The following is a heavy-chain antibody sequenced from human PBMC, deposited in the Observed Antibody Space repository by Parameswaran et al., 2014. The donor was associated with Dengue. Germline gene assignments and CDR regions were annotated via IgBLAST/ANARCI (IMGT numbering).Heavy chain of an antibody. CDR3: AKVVGSIGPGFDY. Sequence: WVRQAPGQSLEWMGWINAGNGNTKYSPRFQGRVTMTRDTFATTAYMELSSLTSEDTAVYYCAKVVGSIGPGFDYWGQGTLVTVSS. J-gene: IGHJ4*02. V-gene: IGHV1-3*01. D-gene: IGHD1-26*01. CDR2: INAGNGNT.